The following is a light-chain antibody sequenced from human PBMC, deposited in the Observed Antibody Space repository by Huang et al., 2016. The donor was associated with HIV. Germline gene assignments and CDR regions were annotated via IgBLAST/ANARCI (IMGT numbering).Light chain of an antibody. CDR2: DVS. J-gene: IGKJ1*01. CDR3: QQRSDWPWT. V-gene: IGKV3-11*01. Sequence: EVVLTQSPATLSLSPGERATLSCRASQSVISYLAWYQQKPGQAPRLLIYDVSYRATGIPARFSGGGSGTDFTLTISSLAPEDFAVYYCQQRSDWPWTFGQGTKVEIK. CDR1: QSVISY.